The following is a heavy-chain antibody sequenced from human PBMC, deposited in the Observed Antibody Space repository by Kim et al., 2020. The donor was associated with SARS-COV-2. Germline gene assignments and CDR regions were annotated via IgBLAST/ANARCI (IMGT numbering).Heavy chain of an antibody. D-gene: IGHD2-2*01. CDR1: GGSISSYY. Sequence: SETLSLTCTVSGGSISSYYWSWIRQPPGKGLEWIGYIYYSGSTNYNPSLKSRVTISVDTSKNQFSLKLSSVTAADTAVYYCARVKYQLFDYWGQGTLVTVSS. J-gene: IGHJ4*02. V-gene: IGHV4-59*13. CDR3: ARVKYQLFDY. CDR2: IYYSGST.